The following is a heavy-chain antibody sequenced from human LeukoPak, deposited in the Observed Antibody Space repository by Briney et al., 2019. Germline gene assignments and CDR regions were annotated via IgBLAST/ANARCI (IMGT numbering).Heavy chain of an antibody. CDR2: ISSSSSYI. CDR1: GFTFSSYS. CDR3: ARDYYCSGGSCYSPHY. V-gene: IGHV3-21*01. Sequence: GGSLRLSCAAPGFTFSSYSMNWVRQAPGKGLEWVSSISSSSSYIYYADSVKGRFTISRDNAKNSLYLQMNSLRAEDTAVYYCARDYYCSGGSCYSPHYWGQGTLVTVSS. D-gene: IGHD2-15*01. J-gene: IGHJ4*02.